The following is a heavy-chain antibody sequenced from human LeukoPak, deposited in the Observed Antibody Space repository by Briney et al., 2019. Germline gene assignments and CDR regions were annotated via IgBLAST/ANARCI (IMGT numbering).Heavy chain of an antibody. D-gene: IGHD2-15*01. CDR1: GFTFRNHG. J-gene: IGHJ6*02. CDR2: IWYDGSNQ. V-gene: IGHV3-33*01. Sequence: GGSLGLSCAASGFTFRNHGMHWVRQAPGKGLEWVAVIWYDGSNQYYADTVKGRFTISRDNSKNTLYLQMTSLRAEDTAVYYCARDIASVRMDVWGQGATVTVSS. CDR3: ARDIASVRMDV.